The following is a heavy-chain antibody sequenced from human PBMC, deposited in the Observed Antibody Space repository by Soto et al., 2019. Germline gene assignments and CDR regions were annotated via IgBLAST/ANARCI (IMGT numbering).Heavy chain of an antibody. Sequence: ASLKVSCKSSGYTFTSYDINWVRQATGQGLEWMGWMNPNRGNTGYAQKFQGRVTMTRNTSISTAYMELSRLRSEDTAGYYCARVPPLDIVVVVAATPPLDAFDIWGQGTMVTVSS. CDR3: ARVPPLDIVVVVAATPPLDAFDI. V-gene: IGHV1-8*01. D-gene: IGHD2-15*01. CDR1: GYTFTSYD. CDR2: MNPNRGNT. J-gene: IGHJ3*02.